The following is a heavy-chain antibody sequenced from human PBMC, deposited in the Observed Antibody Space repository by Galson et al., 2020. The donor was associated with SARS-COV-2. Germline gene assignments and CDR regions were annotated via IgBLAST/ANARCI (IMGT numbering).Heavy chain of an antibody. J-gene: IGHJ2*01. CDR1: GYSVSTTNY. Sequence: SQTLSLTCTVSGYSVSTTNYWGWVRQPPGRGLEWIGSVYPSGTTYYNPSLKSRVTISVDTSKNQFALRLDSVTAADTALYYCARQGVNMIVLVTVPGWYFDLWGRGTLVTVSS. D-gene: IGHD3-22*01. CDR3: ARQGVNMIVLVTVPGWYFDL. CDR2: VYPSGTT. V-gene: IGHV4-38-2*02.